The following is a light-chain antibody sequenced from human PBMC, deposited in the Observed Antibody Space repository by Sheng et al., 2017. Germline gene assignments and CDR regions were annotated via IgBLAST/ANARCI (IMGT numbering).Light chain of an antibody. CDR1: SGSVSNSYY. Sequence: QTVVTQEPSFSVSPGGTVTLTCGLTSGSVSNSYYPSWYQQTPGQAPRTLIYSTNTRSSGVPDRFSGSILGNKAALTITGAQADDESDYYCVLYMGGGISIFGGGTKLTVL. J-gene: IGLJ2*01. V-gene: IGLV8-61*01. CDR2: STN. CDR3: VLYMGGGISI.